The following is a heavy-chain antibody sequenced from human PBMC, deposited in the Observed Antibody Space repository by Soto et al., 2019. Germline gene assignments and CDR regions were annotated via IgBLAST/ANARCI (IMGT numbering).Heavy chain of an antibody. CDR1: GFTVSSNY. Sequence: EVQLVETGGGLIQPGGSLRLSCAASGFTVSSNYMSWVRQAPGKGLEWVSVIYSGGSTYYADSVKGRFTISRDNSKNTLYLQMNSLRAEDTAVYYCASSTMVLGVPFDYWGQGTLVTVSS. CDR3: ASSTMVLGVPFDY. D-gene: IGHD3-10*01. J-gene: IGHJ4*02. V-gene: IGHV3-53*02. CDR2: IYSGGST.